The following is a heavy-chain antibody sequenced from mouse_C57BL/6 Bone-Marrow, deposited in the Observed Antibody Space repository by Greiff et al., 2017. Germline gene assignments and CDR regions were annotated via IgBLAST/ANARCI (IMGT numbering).Heavy chain of an antibody. J-gene: IGHJ3*01. D-gene: IGHD2-3*01. CDR1: GYTFTSYW. V-gene: IGHV1-64*01. CDR3: ARGYDGYDIFAY. CDR2: IHPNSGST. Sequence: QVQLQQPGAELVKPGASVKLSCKASGYTFTSYWMHWVKQRPGQGLEWIGMIHPNSGSTNYNEKFKSKATLTVDKSSSTAYMQLSSLTSEDSAVYSCARGYDGYDIFAYWGQGTLVTVSA.